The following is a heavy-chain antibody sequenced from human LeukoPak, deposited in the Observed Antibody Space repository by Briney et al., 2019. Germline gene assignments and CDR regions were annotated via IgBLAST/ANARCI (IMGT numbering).Heavy chain of an antibody. CDR3: VGAKQWLSFDI. D-gene: IGHD3-22*01. CDR1: GGSISSHP. V-gene: IGHV4-59*08. CDR2: IYNIGTT. Sequence: SETLSLTCTVSGGSISSHPWSWIRQPPGKGLEYIGTIYNIGTTNYNPSLKSRGTVSVDTSKNQLSLKLISVTAADTAVYYCVGAKQWLSFDIWGLGTMVTVSS. J-gene: IGHJ3*02.